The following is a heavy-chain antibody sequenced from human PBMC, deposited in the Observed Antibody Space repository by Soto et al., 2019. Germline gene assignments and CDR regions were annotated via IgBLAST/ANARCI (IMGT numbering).Heavy chain of an antibody. CDR3: ARGGYYDNTWGKLSHYGLDV. D-gene: IGHD3-16*01. CDR1: GYTFIRYG. CDR2: ISPYNDYT. J-gene: IGHJ6*02. V-gene: IGHV1-18*01. Sequence: QVQLVQSAGEVKKPGASVKVSCKASGYTFIRYGITWVRQAPGQGLEWMGWISPYNDYTIYAQKLQGRVTMTTDTSTRTGSLDLMSLKSDDTAVYYCARGGYYDNTWGKLSHYGLDVWGQGTSVTVSS.